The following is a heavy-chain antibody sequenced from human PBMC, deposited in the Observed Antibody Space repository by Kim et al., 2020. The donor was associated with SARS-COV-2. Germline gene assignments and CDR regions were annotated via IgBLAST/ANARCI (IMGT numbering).Heavy chain of an antibody. CDR1: GYSFTSYW. CDR2: IYPGDSAT. V-gene: IGHV5-51*01. D-gene: IGHD3-10*01. CDR3: AGQGMVQGGIGYYYGIDV. Sequence: GESLKISCKGSGYSFTSYWIGWVRQMPGKGLGWMGIIYPGDSATRYRPSFQGQVTISADKSIITSYLQGRSLKASDTAMYYCAGQGMVQGGIGYYYGIDV. J-gene: IGHJ6*01.